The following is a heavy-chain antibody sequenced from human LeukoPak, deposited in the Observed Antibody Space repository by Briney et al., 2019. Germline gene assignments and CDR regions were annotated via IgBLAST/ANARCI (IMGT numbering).Heavy chain of an antibody. Sequence: SGTQSLTCAVSGGSISSSNWWSWVRQPPGKGLEWIGEIYHSGSTNYNPSLRSRVTISVDKSKNQFSLKLSSVTAADTAVYYCARDQDYYDSSGGLGYWGQGTLVTVSS. CDR2: IYHSGST. CDR1: GGSISSSNW. CDR3: ARDQDYYDSSGGLGY. V-gene: IGHV4-4*02. D-gene: IGHD3-22*01. J-gene: IGHJ4*02.